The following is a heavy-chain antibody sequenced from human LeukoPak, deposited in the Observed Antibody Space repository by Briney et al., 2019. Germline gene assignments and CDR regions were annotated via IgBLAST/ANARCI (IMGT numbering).Heavy chain of an antibody. V-gene: IGHV3-11*06. CDR2: ISSSSYT. J-gene: IGHJ5*02. CDR3: AKHGLELNWFDP. D-gene: IGHD1-7*01. Sequence: PGGCLRLSCAASGFTFSDYYMSWIRQAPGKGLGWGSYISSSSYTNYADSVKGRFTISRDNAKNSMYLQMNSLRAEDTAVYYCAKHGLELNWFDPWGQGTLVTVSS. CDR1: GFTFSDYY.